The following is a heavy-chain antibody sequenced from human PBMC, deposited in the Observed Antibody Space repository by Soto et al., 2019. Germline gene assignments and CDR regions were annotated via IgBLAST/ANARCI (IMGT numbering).Heavy chain of an antibody. V-gene: IGHV4-34*01. J-gene: IGHJ6*02. D-gene: IGHD2-2*01. CDR1: GGSFSGYY. CDR2: INHSGST. Sequence: SETLSLTCAVYGGSFSGYYWSWIRQPPGKGLEWIGEINHSGSTNYNPSLKSRVTISVDTSKNQFSLKLSSVTAADTAVYYCARAIIVVVPAANYGMDVWRQGTTVTVSS. CDR3: ARAIIVVVPAANYGMDV.